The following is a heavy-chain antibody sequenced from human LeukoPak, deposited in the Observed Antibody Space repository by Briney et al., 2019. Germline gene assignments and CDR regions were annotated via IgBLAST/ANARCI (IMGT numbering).Heavy chain of an antibody. CDR1: GFTVSSNY. V-gene: IGHV3-53*01. CDR3: ARENYGILTGLGLTYGMDV. CDR2: IYSGGST. D-gene: IGHD3-9*01. J-gene: IGHJ6*02. Sequence: GGSLRLSCAASGFTVSSNYMSWVRHAPGKGLEWVSVIYSGGSTYYADSVKGRFTISRDNSKNTLYLQMNSLRAEDTAVYYCARENYGILTGLGLTYGMDVWGQGTTVTVSS.